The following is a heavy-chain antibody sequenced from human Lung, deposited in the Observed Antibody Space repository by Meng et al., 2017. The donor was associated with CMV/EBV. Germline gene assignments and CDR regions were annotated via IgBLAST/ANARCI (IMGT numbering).Heavy chain of an antibody. CDR1: GYRFSAHY. CDR2: INPNNGGT. D-gene: IGHD3-3*01. J-gene: IGHJ4*02. V-gene: IGHV1-2*02. CDR3: VRDLFQCVDD. Sequence: ASVXVSCKASGYRFSAHYMHWVRQAPGQGLEWMGWINPNNGGTKYAQKFQGRVTMTRDTSISTVYMELSRLRSEDTAVYFCVRDLFQCVDDWGQGTLVTVSS.